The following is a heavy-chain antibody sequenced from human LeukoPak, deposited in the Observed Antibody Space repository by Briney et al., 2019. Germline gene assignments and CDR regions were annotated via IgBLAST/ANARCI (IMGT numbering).Heavy chain of an antibody. CDR2: IYYTGYT. J-gene: IGHJ4*02. V-gene: IGHV4-39*01. D-gene: IGHD3-3*01. CDR3: ARQTGAGLFILP. CDR1: GGSIRSRSNY. Sequence: SETLSLTCTVSGGSIRSRSNYWGWTRQPPGKGLEWIGSIYYTGYTFYNPSLKSRVTISVDTSKNQFSLILTSVTAADTAVYYCARQTGAGLFILPGGQGTLVTVSS.